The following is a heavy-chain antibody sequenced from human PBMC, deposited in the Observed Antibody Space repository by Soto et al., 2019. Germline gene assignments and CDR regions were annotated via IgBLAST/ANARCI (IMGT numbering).Heavy chain of an antibody. CDR3: ARGRYCLTGRCFPNWFDS. CDR1: GDSISTVDYF. D-gene: IGHD2-15*01. J-gene: IGHJ5*01. Sequence: SETLSLTCSVSGDSISTVDYFWAWIRQPPGQAQEYIGYIYKSATTYYNPSFESRVAISLDTSKSQFSLNVTSVTAADTAVYFCARGRYCLTGRCFPNWFDSWGQGTLVTVSS. CDR2: IYKSATT. V-gene: IGHV4-30-4*01.